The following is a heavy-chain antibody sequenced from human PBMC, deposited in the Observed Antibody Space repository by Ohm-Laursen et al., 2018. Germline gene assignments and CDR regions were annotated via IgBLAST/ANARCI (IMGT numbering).Heavy chain of an antibody. D-gene: IGHD3-9*01. J-gene: IGHJ4*02. CDR3: ARADDILTGYTLGYFDY. V-gene: IGHV3-33*01. CDR2: IWYDGSNK. Sequence: SLRLSCAASGFTFSRYGMHWVRQAPGKGLEWVAVIWYDGSNKYYADSVKGRFTISRDNSKNTLYLQMNSLRAEDTAVYYCARADDILTGYTLGYFDYWGQGTLVTVSS. CDR1: GFTFSRYG.